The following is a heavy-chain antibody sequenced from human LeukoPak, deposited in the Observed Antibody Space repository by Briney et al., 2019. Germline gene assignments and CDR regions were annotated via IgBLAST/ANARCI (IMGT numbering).Heavy chain of an antibody. V-gene: IGHV3-30*18. J-gene: IGHJ1*01. Sequence: GGSLRLSCAASGFTFSSYGMHWVRQAPGKGLEWVAVISYDGSNKYYADSVKGRFTISRDNSKNTLYLQMNSLRAEDTAVYYCAKGGLSGYYFQHWGQGTLVTVSS. D-gene: IGHD3-22*01. CDR2: ISYDGSNK. CDR3: AKGGLSGYYFQH. CDR1: GFTFSSYG.